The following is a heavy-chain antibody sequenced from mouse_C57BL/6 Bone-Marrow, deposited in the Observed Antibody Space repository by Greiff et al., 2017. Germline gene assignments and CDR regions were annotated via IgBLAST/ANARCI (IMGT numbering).Heavy chain of an antibody. CDR1: GYTFTSYW. CDR2: IHPSDSET. D-gene: IGHD2-3*01. Sequence: VQLQQPGAELVKPGASVKVSCKASGYTFTSYWMHWVQQRPGQGLEWIGRIHPSDSETNYNQKFKGKATLTVDKSSSTAYMQLSSLTSEDSAVYCGAMPLYDGYDAWFAYWGQGTRVTVSA. J-gene: IGHJ3*01. V-gene: IGHV1-74*01. CDR3: AMPLYDGYDAWFAY.